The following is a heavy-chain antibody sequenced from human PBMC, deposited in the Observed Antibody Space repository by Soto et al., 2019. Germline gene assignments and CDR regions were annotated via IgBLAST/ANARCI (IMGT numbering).Heavy chain of an antibody. Sequence: GASVKVSCRASGYTFTSYDINWVRQATGQGLELMGWMNPNIGNTVYAQKFQGRVTMTRNTSISTAYMELSSLRSEDTAVYYCARVGSIARIEVWGEGSTVPVYS. CDR1: GYTFTSYD. D-gene: IGHD6-6*01. J-gene: IGHJ6*04. V-gene: IGHV1-8*01. CDR2: MNPNIGNT. CDR3: ARVGSIARIEV.